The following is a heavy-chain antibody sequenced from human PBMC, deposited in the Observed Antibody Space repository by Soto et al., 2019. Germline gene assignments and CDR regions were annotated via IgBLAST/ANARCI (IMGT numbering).Heavy chain of an antibody. J-gene: IGHJ4*02. Sequence: QVQLQESGPGLVKPSETLSLTCTVSGGSISSYYWSWIRQPPGKGLEWIGYIYYSGSTNYNPSLKSRVTIPVDTSKNQFSLKRSSVTAADTAVYYCARVYGYDFDYWGQGTLVTVSS. CDR2: IYYSGST. V-gene: IGHV4-59*01. CDR1: GGSISSYY. D-gene: IGHD2-8*02. CDR3: ARVYGYDFDY.